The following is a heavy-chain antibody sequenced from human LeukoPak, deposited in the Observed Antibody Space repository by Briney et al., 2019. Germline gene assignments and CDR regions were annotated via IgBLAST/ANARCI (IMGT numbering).Heavy chain of an antibody. V-gene: IGHV1-69*05. CDR2: IIPIFGTA. CDR3: ARVSACGGTV. Sequence: SVTVSCKASGGTFSSYGISWVRQAPGQPLEWMGGIIPIFGTANYAQKFHGRVTITTDESTSTAYMAPSSLRSEDTAEGPCARVSACGGTVWGQGTLVTVSS. CDR1: GGTFSSYG. J-gene: IGHJ4*02. D-gene: IGHD4-23*01.